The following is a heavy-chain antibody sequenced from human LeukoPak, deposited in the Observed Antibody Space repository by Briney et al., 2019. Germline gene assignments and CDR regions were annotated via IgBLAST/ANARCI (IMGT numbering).Heavy chain of an antibody. V-gene: IGHV1-46*01. CDR1: GYRFTSYY. CDR2: INPSGGST. J-gene: IGHJ4*02. D-gene: IGHD1-26*01. CDR3: ARDGAAATKRGHFDY. Sequence: ASVTVSFKASGYRFTSYYLHWVRQAPGQGLEWMGVINPSGGSTTYGQKFQGRVTMTRDTSTLTVYIELSSLRSDDTAMYYCARDGAAATKRGHFDYWGQGTLVTVSS.